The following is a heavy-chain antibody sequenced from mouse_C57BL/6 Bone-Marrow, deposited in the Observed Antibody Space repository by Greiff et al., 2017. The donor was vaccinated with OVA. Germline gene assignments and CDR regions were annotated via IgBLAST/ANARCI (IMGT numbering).Heavy chain of an antibody. Sequence: EVQVVESGGGLVQSGRSLRLSCATSGFTFSDFYMEWVRQAPGKGLEWIAARRNKANDYTTEYSASVQGRFIVSRDTSQSILYLQMNALRAEDTAIYYCARDPHYYGSSYWYFDVWGTGTTVTVSS. V-gene: IGHV7-1*01. CDR1: GFTFSDFY. J-gene: IGHJ1*03. CDR3: ARDPHYYGSSYWYFDV. D-gene: IGHD1-1*01. CDR2: RRNKANDYTT.